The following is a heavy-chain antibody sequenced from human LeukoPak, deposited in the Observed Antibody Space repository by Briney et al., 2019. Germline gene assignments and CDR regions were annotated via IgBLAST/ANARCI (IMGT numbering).Heavy chain of an antibody. CDR2: ISGSSSYI. J-gene: IGHJ5*02. D-gene: IGHD5-18*01. V-gene: IGHV3-21*01. CDR1: GFTFSSYS. Sequence: GGSLRLSCAASGFTFSSYSLNWVRQAPGKGLEWVSSISGSSSYIYFADSVKGRFTISRDNAKNSLYLQMNSLRAEDTAVYYCARDLIQALTTGFIGFDPWGQGTLVTVSS. CDR3: ARDLIQALTTGFIGFDP.